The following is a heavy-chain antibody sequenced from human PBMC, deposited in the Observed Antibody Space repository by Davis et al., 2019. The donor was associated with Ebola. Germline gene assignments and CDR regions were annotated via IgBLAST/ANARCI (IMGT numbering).Heavy chain of an antibody. Sequence: GGSLRLSCAASGFSFYNYAMTWVRQAPGKGLEWVSIIYSGGSTYYADSVKGRFTISRDNSKNTLYLQMNSLRAEDTALYYCARDNGDGYNPPPTYWGQGTLVTVPS. CDR2: IYSGGST. D-gene: IGHD5-24*01. CDR3: ARDNGDGYNPPPTY. CDR1: GFSFYNYA. J-gene: IGHJ4*02. V-gene: IGHV3-66*01.